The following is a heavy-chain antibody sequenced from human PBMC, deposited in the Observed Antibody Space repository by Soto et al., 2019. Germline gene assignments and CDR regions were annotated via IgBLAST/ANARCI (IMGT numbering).Heavy chain of an antibody. Sequence: QVRLVQSGAEVKKPGASVKISCETSGYTFTKFHLHWVRQAPGQGLEWVGRINPAGGAANYAQPCQGRVSVTTDTSTSTGYMQLSNLRSEDTAVYYCATEGDPRLYAATVFDYWGQGTLLSVSS. D-gene: IGHD2-21*01. CDR2: INPAGGAA. CDR3: ATEGDPRLYAATVFDY. V-gene: IGHV1-46*01. CDR1: GYTFTKFH. J-gene: IGHJ4*02.